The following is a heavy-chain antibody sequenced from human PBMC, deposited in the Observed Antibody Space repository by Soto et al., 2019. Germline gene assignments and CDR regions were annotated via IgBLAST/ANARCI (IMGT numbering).Heavy chain of an antibody. J-gene: IGHJ4*02. CDR1: GGSISSSSYY. CDR2: IYYSGST. V-gene: IGHV4-39*01. D-gene: IGHD3-9*01. CDR3: ASNPYDILTGFDY. Sequence: SETLSLTCTVSGGSISSSSYYWGWIRQPPGKGLEWIGSIYYSGSTYYNPSLKSRVTISVDTSKNQFSLKLSSVTAADTAVYYCASNPYDILTGFDYWGQGTLVTVSS.